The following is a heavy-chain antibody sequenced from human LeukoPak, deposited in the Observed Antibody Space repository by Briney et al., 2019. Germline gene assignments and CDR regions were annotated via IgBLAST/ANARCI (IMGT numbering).Heavy chain of an antibody. J-gene: IGHJ4*02. CDR1: GYSFSSYW. Sequence: GESLKISXKGSGYSFSSYWIGWVRQRPGKGLEWKGIIYPGDSDTIYSPSFQGQVTISADKSISTAYLQWSSLKASDTAMYYCARRRAMGYCSSTSCDYFDYWGQGTLVTVSS. CDR3: ARRRAMGYCSSTSCDYFDY. D-gene: IGHD2-2*01. CDR2: IYPGDSDT. V-gene: IGHV5-51*01.